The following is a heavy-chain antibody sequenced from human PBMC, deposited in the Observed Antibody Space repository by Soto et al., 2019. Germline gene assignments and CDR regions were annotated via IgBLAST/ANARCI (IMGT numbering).Heavy chain of an antibody. D-gene: IGHD4-17*01. CDR1: GGTFSSHT. Sequence: QDQLVQSGAEVKKPGSSVKVSCKASGGTFSSHTFSWVRQAPGQGLEWMGRIIPALGTATYAQKFQGRVTITADESATTVYMELNSLRSEDMAVYYCARRDFGDYWYFDLWGRGTLVTVSS. J-gene: IGHJ2*01. CDR3: ARRDFGDYWYFDL. V-gene: IGHV1-69*08. CDR2: IIPALGTA.